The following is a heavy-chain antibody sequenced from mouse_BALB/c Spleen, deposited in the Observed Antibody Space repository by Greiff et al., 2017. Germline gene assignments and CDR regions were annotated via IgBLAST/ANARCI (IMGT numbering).Heavy chain of an antibody. D-gene: IGHD1-1*01. Sequence: EVQGVESGPELVKPGASVKMSCKASGYTFTSYVMHWVKQKPGQGLEWIGYINPYNDGTKYNEKFKGKATLTSDKSSSTAYMELSSLTSEDSAVYYCARSITTGGYWGQGTTLTVSS. J-gene: IGHJ2*01. CDR2: INPYNDGT. CDR1: GYTFTSYV. CDR3: ARSITTGGY. V-gene: IGHV1-14*01.